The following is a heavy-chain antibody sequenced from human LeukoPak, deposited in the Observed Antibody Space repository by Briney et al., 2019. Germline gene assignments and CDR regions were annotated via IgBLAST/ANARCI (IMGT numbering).Heavy chain of an antibody. CDR1: GYTFTIYG. CDR2: ISAYNGNT. D-gene: IGHD2-2*01. V-gene: IGHV1-18*01. J-gene: IGHJ4*02. Sequence: ASVTVSCTASGYTFTIYGISWVRQAPGQGLEWMGWISAYNGNTSYAQKLQGRVTMTTDTSTSTAYMELRSLRSDDTAVYYCARSDKYQLPNLRQFDYWGQGTLVTVSS. CDR3: ARSDKYQLPNLRQFDY.